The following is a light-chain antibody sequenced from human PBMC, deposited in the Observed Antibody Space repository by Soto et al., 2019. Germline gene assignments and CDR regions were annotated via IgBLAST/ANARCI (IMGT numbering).Light chain of an antibody. J-gene: IGLJ1*01. Sequence: QSVLTQPPSASGTPGQRVTISCSGSTSNIGSHTVNWYQHLPGTAPKLLINTNNQRPSGVPDRFSGYKSDTSASLVISGLQSEDEADYYCATWDDSLTGVFGTGTKLTVL. CDR1: TSNIGSHT. CDR3: ATWDDSLTGV. CDR2: TNN. V-gene: IGLV1-44*01.